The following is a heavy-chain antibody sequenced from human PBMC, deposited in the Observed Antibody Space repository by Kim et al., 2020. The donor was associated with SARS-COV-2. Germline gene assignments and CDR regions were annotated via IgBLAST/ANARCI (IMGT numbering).Heavy chain of an antibody. CDR2: IIPIFGTA. CDR1: GGNFSSYA. Sequence: SVKVSCKASGGNFSSYAISWVRQAPGQGLEWMGGIIPIFGTANYAQKFQGRVTITADESTSTAYMELSSLRSEDTAVYYCAGDRVRQTGHTVTTRYYGMDVWGQVTTVTVSS. V-gene: IGHV1-69*13. J-gene: IGHJ6*02. CDR3: AGDRVRQTGHTVTTRYYGMDV. D-gene: IGHD4-17*01.